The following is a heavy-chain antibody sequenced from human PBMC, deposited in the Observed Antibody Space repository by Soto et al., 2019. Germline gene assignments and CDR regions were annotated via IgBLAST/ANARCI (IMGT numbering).Heavy chain of an antibody. CDR1: GLTFSSYS. V-gene: IGHV3-48*04. Sequence: PGGSLRLSCAASGLTFSSYSMNWVRQAPEKGMEWVSYISWSSSSICYADSVKGRFTISRDNAKNTLYLQMNSLRAEDTAFYYCVRGASVNFDYWGQGTLVTVSS. CDR3: VRGASVNFDY. J-gene: IGHJ4*02. CDR2: ISWSSSSI.